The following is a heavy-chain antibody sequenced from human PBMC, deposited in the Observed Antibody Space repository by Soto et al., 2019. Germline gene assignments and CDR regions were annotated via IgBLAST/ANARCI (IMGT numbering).Heavy chain of an antibody. J-gene: IGHJ6*02. Sequence: PGESLKISCKGSGYSFTDYWIGWVRQMPGKGLEWMGMIDPGDSDANYSPSFQGHVTISVDKSITTAYLQWSSLKASDTAMYYCASFRAKNSSSWTYYYYYYGMDVWGQGTTVTVSS. CDR2: IDPGDSDA. V-gene: IGHV5-51*01. D-gene: IGHD6-13*01. CDR3: ASFRAKNSSSWTYYYYYYGMDV. CDR1: GYSFTDYW.